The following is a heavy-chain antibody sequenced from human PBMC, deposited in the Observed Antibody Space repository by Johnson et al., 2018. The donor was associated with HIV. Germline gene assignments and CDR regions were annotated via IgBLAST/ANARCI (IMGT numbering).Heavy chain of an antibody. CDR1: GFTFSSHG. CDR3: ARGSEDAFDI. D-gene: IGHD3-16*01. CDR2: IRYDGSTK. V-gene: IGHV3-30*02. Sequence: QVQLVESGGGVVQPGGSLRLSCAASGFTFSSHGMHWVRQAPGKGLDWVSFIRYDGSTKYYADSVKARFTISRDNAKNSLYLQMNSLRAGDTAVYYCARGSEDAFDIWGQGTMVTVSS. J-gene: IGHJ3*02.